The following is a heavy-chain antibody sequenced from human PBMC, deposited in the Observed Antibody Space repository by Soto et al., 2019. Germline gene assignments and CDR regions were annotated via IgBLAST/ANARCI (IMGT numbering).Heavy chain of an antibody. Sequence: QVQLQESGPGLVKPSETLSLTCAVSGGSISISNWWSWVRQTPGKGLEWIGQIHHSGSTNYSPSLTSRVTISVDKSKNQFSLKMNSVTAADTAVYYCARGGYYFYMAVWGKGTTVTVSS. CDR2: IHHSGST. J-gene: IGHJ6*03. CDR3: ARGGYYFYMAV. V-gene: IGHV4-4*02. CDR1: GGSISISNW. D-gene: IGHD1-26*01.